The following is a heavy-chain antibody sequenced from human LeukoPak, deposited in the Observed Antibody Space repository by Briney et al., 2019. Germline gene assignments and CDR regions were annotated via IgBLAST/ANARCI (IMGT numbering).Heavy chain of an antibody. Sequence: GGSLRLSCAASGFTFSSYWMSWVRQAPGKGLEWVANIRQDGVKKNYVDSVKGRFTISRDNAKNSLYLQMNSLRAGDTAVYYCARDYNHYMDVWGKGTTVTVSS. CDR1: GFTFSSYW. CDR2: IRQDGVKK. CDR3: ARDYNHYMDV. V-gene: IGHV3-7*01. J-gene: IGHJ6*03.